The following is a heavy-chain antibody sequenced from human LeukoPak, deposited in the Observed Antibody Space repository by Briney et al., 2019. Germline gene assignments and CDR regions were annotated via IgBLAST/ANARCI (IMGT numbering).Heavy chain of an antibody. V-gene: IGHV4-39*01. D-gene: IGHD6-19*01. Sequence: IGSIYYSGSTYYNPSLKSRVTISVDTSKNQFSLKLSSVTAADTAVYYCARQEAVAGTLDYWGQGTLVTVSS. CDR3: ARQEAVAGTLDY. J-gene: IGHJ4*02. CDR2: IYYSGST.